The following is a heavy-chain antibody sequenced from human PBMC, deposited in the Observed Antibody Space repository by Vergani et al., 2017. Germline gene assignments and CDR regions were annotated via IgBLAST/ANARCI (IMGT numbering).Heavy chain of an antibody. V-gene: IGHV3-30*02. CDR1: GSPFSTYG. J-gene: IGHJ4*02. Sequence: QVQLVESGGGVVQPGESLRLSCAASGSPFSTYGMHWFRQAPGQGLEWVAFIQKAGIDKFYEDSVRGRFTISRDISQNTLYLELNSLSAEDTALYHWVKDHPVFDEWGRGALVSVS. CDR3: VKDHPVFDE. CDR2: IQKAGIDK.